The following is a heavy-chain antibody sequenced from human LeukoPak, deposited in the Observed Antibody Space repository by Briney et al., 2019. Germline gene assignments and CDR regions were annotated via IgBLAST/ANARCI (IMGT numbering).Heavy chain of an antibody. CDR2: IRSKAYGGTT. D-gene: IGHD1-1*01. J-gene: IGHJ4*02. CDR1: GFTFDDYA. CDR3: TRRTGAGPGRNDY. V-gene: IGHV3-49*03. Sequence: GGSLRLSCTASGFTFDDYAMSWFRQAPGKGLEWVGFIRSKAYGGTTEYAASVKGRFTISRDDSKSIAYLQMNSLKTEDTAVYYCTRRTGAGPGRNDYWGQGTLVTVSS.